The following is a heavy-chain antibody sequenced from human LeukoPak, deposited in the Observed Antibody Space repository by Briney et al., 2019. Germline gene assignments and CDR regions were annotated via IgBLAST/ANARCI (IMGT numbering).Heavy chain of an antibody. Sequence: ASVKVSCKASGYTFTSYGISWVRRAPGQGLEWMGWISAYNGNTNYAQKLQGRVTMTTDTSTSTAYMELRSLRSDDTAVYYCVREGYSYGPSYYYYYMDVWGKGTTVTVPS. D-gene: IGHD5-18*01. CDR1: GYTFTSYG. CDR2: ISAYNGNT. V-gene: IGHV1-18*01. CDR3: VREGYSYGPSYYYYYMDV. J-gene: IGHJ6*03.